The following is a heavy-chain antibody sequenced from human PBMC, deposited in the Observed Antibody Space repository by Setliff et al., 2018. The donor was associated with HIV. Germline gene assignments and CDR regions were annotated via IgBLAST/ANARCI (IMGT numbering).Heavy chain of an antibody. CDR1: GDSISSGYYY. D-gene: IGHD6-13*01. CDR2: ISTSGST. V-gene: IGHV4-61*02. J-gene: IGHJ4*02. CDR3: ASAVGSSSWLRALDY. Sequence: TSETLSLTCTVSGDSISSGYYYWSWLRQPAGKGLEWIGRISTSGSTNYSPSLKSRVTILVDTSKNQFSLKVRSVTAADTAVYYCASAVGSSSWLRALDYWGQGTLVTVSS.